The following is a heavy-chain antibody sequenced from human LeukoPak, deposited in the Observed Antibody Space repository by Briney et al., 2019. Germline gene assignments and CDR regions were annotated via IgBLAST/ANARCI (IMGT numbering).Heavy chain of an antibody. CDR1: GFTFSSYW. J-gene: IGHJ6*02. D-gene: IGHD3-3*01. CDR3: ARDEMDFWSGSVRVV. V-gene: IGHV3-74*01. CDR2: INSDGSST. Sequence: PGGSRRLSCAASGFTFSSYWMHWVRQAPGKGLVWVSRINSDGSSTSYADSVKGRFTISRDNAKNTLYLQMNSLRAEDTAVYYCARDEMDFWSGSVRVVWGQGTTVTVSS.